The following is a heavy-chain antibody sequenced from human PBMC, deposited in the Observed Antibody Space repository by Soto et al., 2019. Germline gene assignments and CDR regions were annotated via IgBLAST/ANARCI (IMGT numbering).Heavy chain of an antibody. Sequence: PGGSLRLSCAASGFTFSSYWMTWVRQAPGKGLEWVANIKQDGSEKYYVDSVKGRFTISRDNAKNSLYLQMNSLRAEDTAVYYCAREPHEVVAGLSYYGMDVWGQGTTVTVSS. J-gene: IGHJ6*02. D-gene: IGHD2-15*01. CDR1: GFTFSSYW. CDR2: IKQDGSEK. CDR3: AREPHEVVAGLSYYGMDV. V-gene: IGHV3-7*01.